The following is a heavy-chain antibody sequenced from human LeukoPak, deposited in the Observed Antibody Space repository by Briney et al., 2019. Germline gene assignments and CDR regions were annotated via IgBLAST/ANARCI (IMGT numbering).Heavy chain of an antibody. J-gene: IGHJ5*02. CDR1: GYTFTSYG. CDR3: ARDRRRIAARSTSNWFDP. CDR2: INPSGDFT. V-gene: IGHV1-46*01. Sequence: ASVKVSCKASGYTFTSYGISWVRQAPGQGLEWMGIINPSGDFTSYAQKFQGRVTMTKDTSTSTVYMELSSLRSGDTAVFYCARDRRRIAARSTSNWFDPWGQGTLVTVSS. D-gene: IGHD6-6*01.